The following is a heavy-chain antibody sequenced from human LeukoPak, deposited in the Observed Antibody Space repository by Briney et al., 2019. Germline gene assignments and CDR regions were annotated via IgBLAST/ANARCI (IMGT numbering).Heavy chain of an antibody. CDR3: ARGSGSYYHNYYYYYMDV. CDR1: GYSISSGYY. Sequence: SETLSLTCSVSGYSISSGYYWGWIRQTPGKGLEWIGYINQGGSTNSNPSLKSRLSMSVDTSKKQFSLKLSSLTAADTAVYYCARGSGSYYHNYYYYYMDVWGKGTTVTISS. V-gene: IGHV4-38-2*02. CDR2: INQGGST. J-gene: IGHJ6*03. D-gene: IGHD3-10*01.